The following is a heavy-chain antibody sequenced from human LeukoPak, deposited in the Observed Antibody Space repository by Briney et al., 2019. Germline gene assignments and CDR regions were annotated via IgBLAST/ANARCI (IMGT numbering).Heavy chain of an antibody. J-gene: IGHJ6*02. Sequence: PGGSLTLSCAASGFTVSSNYMSWVRQAPGKGLEWVSVIYSGGSTYYADSVKGRFTISRDNSKNTLYLQMNSLRAEDTAVYYCASRTSSGWYYYYGMDVWGQGTTVTVSS. CDR1: GFTVSSNY. V-gene: IGHV3-53*01. D-gene: IGHD6-19*01. CDR2: IYSGGST. CDR3: ASRTSSGWYYYYGMDV.